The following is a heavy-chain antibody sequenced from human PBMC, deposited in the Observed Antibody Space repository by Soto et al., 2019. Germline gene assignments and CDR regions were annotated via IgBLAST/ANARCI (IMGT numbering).Heavy chain of an antibody. Sequence: ASVKVSCKASGYTFTSYGISWVRQAPGQGLEWMGWISAYNGNTNYAQKLQGRVTMTTDTSTSTAYMELRSLRSDDTAVYYCARNIGDSGWASSTYWYFDLWGRGTLVTVSS. CDR3: ARNIGDSGWASSTYWYFDL. CDR1: GYTFTSYG. V-gene: IGHV1-18*01. D-gene: IGHD6-19*01. J-gene: IGHJ2*01. CDR2: ISAYNGNT.